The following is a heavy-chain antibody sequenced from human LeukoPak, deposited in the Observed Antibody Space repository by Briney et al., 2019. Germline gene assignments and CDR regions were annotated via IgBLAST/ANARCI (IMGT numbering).Heavy chain of an antibody. CDR2: ISAYNGNT. D-gene: IGHD1-26*01. J-gene: IGHJ4*02. CDR1: GYTFTRYG. CDR3: ARGDMGATTGYFDY. V-gene: IGHV1-18*01. Sequence: GASVKVSCKASGYTFTRYGISWVRPAPGQGLEWMGWISAYNGNTNYAQKLQGRVTMTTDTSTSTAYMELRSLRSDDTAVYYCARGDMGATTGYFDYWGQGTLVTVSS.